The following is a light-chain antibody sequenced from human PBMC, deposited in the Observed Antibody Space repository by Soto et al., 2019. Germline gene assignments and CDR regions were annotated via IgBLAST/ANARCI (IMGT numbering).Light chain of an antibody. CDR3: LQRYSKPVWK. J-gene: IGKJ1*01. CDR1: QRIGSY. V-gene: IGKV1-39*01. CDR2: AAT. Sequence: SVGAGVTITRRASQRIGSYVNWYQQKPGKAPKLLISAATNLEDGVPSRFSGSGSGTDFRLSVSSLQLADFATFYCLQRYSKPVWKFGQGTKVDIK.